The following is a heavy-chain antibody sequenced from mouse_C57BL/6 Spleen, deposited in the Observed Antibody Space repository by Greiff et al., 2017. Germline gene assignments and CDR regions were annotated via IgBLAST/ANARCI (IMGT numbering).Heavy chain of an antibody. CDR2: IRNKANGSTT. D-gene: IGHD2-5*01. J-gene: IGHJ3*01. CDR3: ARPAYYINYWFAY. CDR1: GFTFTDYY. Sequence: EVKVEESGGGLVQPGGSLSLSCAASGFTFTDYYMSWVRQPPGKALEWLGFIRNKANGSTTEYSASVKGRFTISRDNPQSILYIQKMALRAEKSAAYYCARPAYYINYWFAYWGKGTLVTVSA. V-gene: IGHV7-3*01.